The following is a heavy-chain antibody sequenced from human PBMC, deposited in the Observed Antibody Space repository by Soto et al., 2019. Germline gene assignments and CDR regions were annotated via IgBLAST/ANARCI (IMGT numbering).Heavy chain of an antibody. D-gene: IGHD2-2*01. V-gene: IGHV3-33*01. CDR2: IWYDGSNK. CDR3: ARALRLVPAAMSNY. Sequence: PGGSLRLSSAASGFTFSSYGMHWVRQAPGKGLEWVAVIWYDGSNKYYAYSVKGRFIISRDNSKDTLYLQMNSVRAEETAVYYCARALRLVPAAMSNYWGQGTLVTVSS. CDR1: GFTFSSYG. J-gene: IGHJ4*02.